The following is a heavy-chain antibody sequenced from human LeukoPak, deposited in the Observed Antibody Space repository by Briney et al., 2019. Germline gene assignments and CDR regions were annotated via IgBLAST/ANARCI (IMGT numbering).Heavy chain of an antibody. CDR1: GGSFSGYY. Sequence: SKTLSLTCAVYGGSFSGYYWSWIRQPPGKGLEWIGEINHSGSTNYNPSLKSRVTISVDTSKNQFSLKLSSVTAADTAVYYCARVEGVVVPAARSSPDYDFRLGSAFDIWGQGTMVTVSS. J-gene: IGHJ3*02. CDR2: INHSGST. D-gene: IGHD2-2*01. V-gene: IGHV4-34*01. CDR3: ARVEGVVVPAARSSPDYDFRLGSAFDI.